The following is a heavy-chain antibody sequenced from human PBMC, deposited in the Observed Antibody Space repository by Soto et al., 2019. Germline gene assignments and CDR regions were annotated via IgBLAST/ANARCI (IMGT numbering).Heavy chain of an antibody. CDR1: GYTFNSHA. CDR2: INAGNGNT. D-gene: IGHD6-19*01. V-gene: IGHV1-3*01. Sequence: QGQLMQSGAEVKKPGASVKVSCKASGYTFNSHAIHWMRQAPGQRLEWMGWINAGNGNTYYSEKFKGRVSLTRDTVATTGYMELTSLTSEDTGVYYCARDQSGIGWYVDWFDPWGQGTLVTVSS. J-gene: IGHJ5*02. CDR3: ARDQSGIGWYVDWFDP.